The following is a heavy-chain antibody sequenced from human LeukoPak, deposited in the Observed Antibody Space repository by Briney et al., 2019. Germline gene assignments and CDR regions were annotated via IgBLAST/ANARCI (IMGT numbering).Heavy chain of an antibody. CDR2: IHQSGDT. V-gene: IGHV4-59*12. Sequence: SETLSLTCTVSGGSISSYYWSWIRQPPGKGLEWIGYIHQSGDTYQNPSLKSRVTVSLDRSKNEFYLKLNSVTAADTAVYYCARLIAADPQLDYWGQGTLVTVSS. CDR3: ARLIAADPQLDY. CDR1: GGSISSYY. D-gene: IGHD6-25*01. J-gene: IGHJ4*02.